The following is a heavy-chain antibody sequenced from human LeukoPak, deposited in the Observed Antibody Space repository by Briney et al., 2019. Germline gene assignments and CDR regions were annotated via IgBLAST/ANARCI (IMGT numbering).Heavy chain of an antibody. J-gene: IGHJ4*02. CDR3: AKDQETTFDY. CDR1: GFTFSSYA. D-gene: IGHD1-1*01. Sequence: GGSLRLSCAASGFTFSSYAMHWVRQAPGKGLEWVAVISYDGSNKYYADSVKGRFTISRDNSKNTLYLQMNSLRAEDTAVYYCAKDQETTFDYWGQGTLVTVSS. V-gene: IGHV3-30-3*01. CDR2: ISYDGSNK.